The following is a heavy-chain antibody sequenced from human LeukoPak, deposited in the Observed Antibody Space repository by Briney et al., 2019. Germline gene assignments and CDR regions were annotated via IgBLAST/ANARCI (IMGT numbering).Heavy chain of an antibody. D-gene: IGHD3-22*01. Sequence: PGGSLRLSCAASGFIFNNYGLVWVRQAPGKGLEWVSAISNDGGGTTYADFVKGRFSVSRDNSKNTLFLQMNSLRAEDMALYYCAKGSSGYFFDLWGQGTLVTVSS. CDR1: GFIFNNYG. V-gene: IGHV3-23*01. CDR2: ISNDGGGT. J-gene: IGHJ4*02. CDR3: AKGSSGYFFDL.